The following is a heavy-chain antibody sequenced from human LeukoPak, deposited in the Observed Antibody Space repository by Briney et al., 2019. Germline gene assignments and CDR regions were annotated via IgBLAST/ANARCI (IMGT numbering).Heavy chain of an antibody. D-gene: IGHD2-2*01. J-gene: IGHJ4*02. CDR1: GYTFTGYY. Sequence: GGSLRLSCAASGYTFTGYYMHWVRQAPGQGLEWMGWINPNSGGTNYAQKFQGRVTMTRDTSISTAYMELSRLRSDDTAVYYCAREPSNEFDYWGQGTLVTVSS. CDR3: AREPSNEFDY. CDR2: INPNSGGT. V-gene: IGHV1-2*02.